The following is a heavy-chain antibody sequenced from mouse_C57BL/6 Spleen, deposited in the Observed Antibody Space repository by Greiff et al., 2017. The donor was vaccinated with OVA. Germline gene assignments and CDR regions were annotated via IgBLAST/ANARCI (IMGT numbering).Heavy chain of an antibody. V-gene: IGHV1-55*01. CDR2: IYPGSGST. Sequence: VQLQQSGAELVKPGASVKMSCKASGYTFTSYWITWVKQRPGQGLEWIGDIYPGSGSTNYNEKFKSKATLTVDTSSSTAYMQLSSLTSEDAAVYYCARGLSSFDYWGQGTTLTVSS. CDR3: ARGLSSFDY. D-gene: IGHD3-3*01. CDR1: GYTFTSYW. J-gene: IGHJ2*01.